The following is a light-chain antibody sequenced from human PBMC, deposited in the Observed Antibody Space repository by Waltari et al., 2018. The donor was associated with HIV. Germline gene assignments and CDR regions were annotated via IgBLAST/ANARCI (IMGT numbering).Light chain of an antibody. Sequence: QSALTQPPSASGSPGQAVTIPCTGTSSAVGGHSYVPWYQQHPGKAPKLIISEVTKRPSGVPDRFSGSKSGNTASLTVSGLQAEDEGDYFCSSYSGRNRSVIFGGGTRVTVL. V-gene: IGLV2-8*01. J-gene: IGLJ2*01. CDR1: SSAVGGHSY. CDR3: SSYSGRNRSVI. CDR2: EVT.